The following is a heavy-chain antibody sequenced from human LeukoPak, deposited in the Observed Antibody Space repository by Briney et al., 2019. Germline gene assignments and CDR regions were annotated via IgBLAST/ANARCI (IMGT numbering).Heavy chain of an antibody. CDR1: GFTFSSYA. Sequence: GRSLRLSCAASGFTFSSYAMHWVRQAPGKGLEWVAVISYDGSNKYYADSVKGRFTISRDNSKNTLYLQMNSLRAEDTAVYYCARGIGRDNYMDVWGKGTTVTVSS. J-gene: IGHJ6*03. V-gene: IGHV3-30-3*01. CDR2: ISYDGSNK. CDR3: ARGIGRDNYMDV.